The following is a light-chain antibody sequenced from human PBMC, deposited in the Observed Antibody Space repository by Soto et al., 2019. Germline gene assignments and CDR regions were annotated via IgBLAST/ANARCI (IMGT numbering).Light chain of an antibody. V-gene: IGKV3-20*01. Sequence: EIVLTQSPGTLSLSPGERATLSCRASQSCSSYLAWYQQKPGQAPRPLMYGASSRATGTPDRFSGSGSGTDFTLTISRLEPEDFAVYYCQQYGSSPLTFGGGTKVDIK. CDR2: GAS. CDR3: QQYGSSPLT. CDR1: QSCSSY. J-gene: IGKJ4*01.